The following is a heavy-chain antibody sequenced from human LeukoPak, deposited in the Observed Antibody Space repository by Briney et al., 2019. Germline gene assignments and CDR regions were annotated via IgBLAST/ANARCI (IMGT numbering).Heavy chain of an antibody. CDR2: INPNSGGT. CDR3: NSGTLGPLPRYYYYMDV. CDR1: GYTFTGYH. D-gene: IGHD3-10*01. J-gene: IGHJ6*03. Sequence: ASVKVSCKASGYTFTGYHMHWVRQAPGQGLEWMGWINPNSGGTNSAQKFQGRVTMTRDTSISTACMELSRMRSEDTAVHYRNSGTLGPLPRYYYYMDVWGKGTTVTISS. V-gene: IGHV1-2*02.